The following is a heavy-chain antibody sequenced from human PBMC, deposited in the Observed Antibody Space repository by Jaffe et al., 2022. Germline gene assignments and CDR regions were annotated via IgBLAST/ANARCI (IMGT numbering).Heavy chain of an antibody. CDR2: LSYDGNNK. J-gene: IGHJ4*02. Sequence: QVQLVESGGGVVQPGGSLRLSCAASGFSFSAYGMHWVRQAPGKGLEWVASLSYDGNNKFYADSVRGRFTISRDNFKNTMYLQMNNLRTEDTALYYCVKREGRPNNRYFDYWGQGALVTVSS. CDR1: GFSFSAYG. D-gene: IGHD6-6*01. CDR3: VKREGRPNNRYFDY. V-gene: IGHV3-30*02.